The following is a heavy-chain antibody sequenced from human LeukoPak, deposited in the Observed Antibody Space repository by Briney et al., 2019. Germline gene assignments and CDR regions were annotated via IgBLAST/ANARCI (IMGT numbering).Heavy chain of an antibody. Sequence: GGSLRLSCAASGFIFSNYVMSWVRQAPGKGLEWVSGISGSGGRTFYADSVKGRFTISRDNSKNTLYLQMDSLRAEDTAVYFGAKDYGGTSGGQGTLVTVSS. CDR1: GFIFSNYV. CDR2: ISGSGGRT. V-gene: IGHV3-23*01. D-gene: IGHD4-23*01. CDR3: AKDYGGTS. J-gene: IGHJ4*02.